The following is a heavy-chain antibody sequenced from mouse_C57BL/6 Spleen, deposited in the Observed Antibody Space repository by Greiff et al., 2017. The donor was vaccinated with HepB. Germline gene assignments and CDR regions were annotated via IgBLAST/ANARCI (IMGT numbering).Heavy chain of an antibody. Sequence: VQLQQSGPELVKPGASVKISCKASGYTFTDYYMNWVKQSHGKGLEWIGDINPNNGGTSYNQKFKGKATLTVDKSSSTAYMELRSLTSEDSAVYYCARRRDITTVLDYWGQGTTLTVSS. V-gene: IGHV1-26*01. CDR1: GYTFTDYY. J-gene: IGHJ2*01. CDR3: ARRRDITTVLDY. D-gene: IGHD1-1*01. CDR2: INPNNGGT.